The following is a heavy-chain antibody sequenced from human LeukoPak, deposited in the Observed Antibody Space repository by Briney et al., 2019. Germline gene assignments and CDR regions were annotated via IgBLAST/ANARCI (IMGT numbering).Heavy chain of an antibody. V-gene: IGHV4-34*01. Sequence: SETLSLTCAVYGGSFSGYYWSWIRQPPGKGLEWIGEINHSGSTNYNPSPKSRVTISVDTSKNQFSLKLSSVTAAVTAVYYCARERIQLWLDFWGQGTLVTVSS. D-gene: IGHD5-18*01. CDR3: ARERIQLWLDF. CDR1: GGSFSGYY. J-gene: IGHJ4*02. CDR2: INHSGST.